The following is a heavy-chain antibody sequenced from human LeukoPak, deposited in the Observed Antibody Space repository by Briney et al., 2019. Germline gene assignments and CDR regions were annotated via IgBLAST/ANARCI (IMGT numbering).Heavy chain of an antibody. CDR1: GDSISSSSSY. J-gene: IGHJ4*02. CDR3: ARHRNLSGYLFFDY. D-gene: IGHD3-3*01. V-gene: IGHV4-39*01. Sequence: SETLSLTCTVSGDSISSSSSYWGWIRQPPGKGLEWIATVSYSGSTYYNPSLNSRVTISVDTSKNQFSLKLSSVTAADTAVYYCARHRNLSGYLFFDYWGQGTLVTVSS. CDR2: VSYSGST.